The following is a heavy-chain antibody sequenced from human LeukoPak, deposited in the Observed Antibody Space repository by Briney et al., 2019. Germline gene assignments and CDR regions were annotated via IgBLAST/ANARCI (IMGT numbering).Heavy chain of an antibody. CDR3: ARVLSCTGGSCYSIYGMDA. CDR1: VGTFNNYA. Sequence: SVKVSCKASVGTFNNYAIGWVRQAPGQGLEWMGGIIPILDIAKYAQKFQGRVTITADKSTGTAYMELSSLRSDDTAVYYCARVLSCTGGSCYSIYGMDAWGQGTTVTVSS. D-gene: IGHD2-15*01. V-gene: IGHV1-69*04. J-gene: IGHJ6*02. CDR2: IIPILDIA.